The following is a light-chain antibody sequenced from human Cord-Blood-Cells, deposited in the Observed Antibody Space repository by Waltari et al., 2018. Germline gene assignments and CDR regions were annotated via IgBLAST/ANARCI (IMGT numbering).Light chain of an antibody. J-gene: IGLJ1*01. CDR2: DVS. CDR1: SSYVGGYHY. Sequence: QSALTQPRSVSGSPGQSVTLSCTGTSSYVGGYHYVSWYQHHPGKAPKLMIYDVSKRPSGVPDRFSGSKSGNTASLTISGLQAEDEADYYCCSYAGSYTYVFGTGTKVTVL. V-gene: IGLV2-11*01. CDR3: CSYAGSYTYV.